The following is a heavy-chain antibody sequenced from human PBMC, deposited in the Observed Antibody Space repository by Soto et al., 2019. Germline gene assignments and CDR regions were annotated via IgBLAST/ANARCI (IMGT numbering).Heavy chain of an antibody. V-gene: IGHV1-69*13. CDR3: ARGKYYYDSSGYYYGDY. D-gene: IGHD3-22*01. CDR1: GGTFSSYA. J-gene: IGHJ4*02. Sequence: GASVKVSCKASGGTFSSYAISWVRQAPGQGLEWMGGIIPIFGTANYAQKFQGRVTITADESTSTAYMELSSLRSEDTAVYYCARGKYYYDSSGYYYGDYWGQGTLVTVS. CDR2: IIPIFGTA.